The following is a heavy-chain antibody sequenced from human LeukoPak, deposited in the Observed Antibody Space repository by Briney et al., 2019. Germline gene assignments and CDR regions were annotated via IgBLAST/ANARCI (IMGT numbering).Heavy chain of an antibody. D-gene: IGHD3-3*01. J-gene: IGHJ3*02. CDR1: GFTFSSYW. V-gene: IGHV3-7*01. CDR3: AAELRSGYFVGAFDI. CDR2: IKQDGSEK. Sequence: GGSLRLSCAASGFTFSSYWMRWVRQAPGKGLEWVANIKQDGSEKYYVDSVKGRFTISRDNAKNSLYLQMNSLRAEDTAVYYCAAELRSGYFVGAFDIWGQGTMVTVSS.